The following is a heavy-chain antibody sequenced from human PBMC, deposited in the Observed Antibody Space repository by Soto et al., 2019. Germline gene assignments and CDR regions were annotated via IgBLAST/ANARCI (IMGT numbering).Heavy chain of an antibody. CDR1: GFTFSVYS. J-gene: IGHJ6*02. Sequence: GGSLRLSCEVSGFTFSVYSMSWVRQSPGKGLEWAAKIPQDGVDGHYADSVKGRFTISRDNGKNSLYLQLNNLRAEDTAVYYCARDHLILPAHDFFYGSDVWGRGATVTVSS. CDR3: ARDHLILPAHDFFYGSDV. CDR2: IPQDGVDG. D-gene: IGHD2-21*02. V-gene: IGHV3-7*03.